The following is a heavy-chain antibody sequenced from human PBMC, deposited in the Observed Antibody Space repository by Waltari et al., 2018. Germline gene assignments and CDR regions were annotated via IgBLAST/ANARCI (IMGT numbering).Heavy chain of an antibody. Sequence: QVQLVQSGAEMRKPGASVKVSCQPSGYPSSAPYVHWVRQAPGQGLEWMGWINPKSGDTHYAQNVQGRATMTRYTSISTVYMELSRLTSDDTAVYYCARDLMTTVTTEFYFDYWGQGTLVIISS. D-gene: IGHD4-4*01. CDR3: ARDLMTTVTTEFYFDY. V-gene: IGHV1-2*02. CDR2: INPKSGDT. J-gene: IGHJ4*02. CDR1: GYPSSAPY.